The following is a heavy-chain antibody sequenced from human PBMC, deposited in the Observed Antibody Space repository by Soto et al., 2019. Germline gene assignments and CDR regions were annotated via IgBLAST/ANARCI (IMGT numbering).Heavy chain of an antibody. J-gene: IGHJ5*02. Sequence: QLQLQESGPGLVKPSETLSLTCTVSGGSISSSSYYWGWIRQPPGKGLEWIGSIYYSGSTYYNPSLNSRAPISVDTSKNPFALKLSYGTAADTAVYYCASLPRVGPLGRFDPWGQGTLVTVSS. CDR1: GGSISSSSYY. V-gene: IGHV4-39*01. CDR2: IYYSGST. CDR3: ASLPRVGPLGRFDP.